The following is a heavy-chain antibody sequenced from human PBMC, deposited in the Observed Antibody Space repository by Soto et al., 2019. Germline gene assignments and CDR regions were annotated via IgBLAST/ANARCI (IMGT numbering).Heavy chain of an antibody. Sequence: AVKVSCKASGYTFTSYGISWVRQALGQGLEWIGWIVVGSSNTNYAQKFQERVTITRDMSTSTAYMELSSLRSEDTAVYYCAADHVTTDAFDIWGQGTMVTVSS. J-gene: IGHJ3*02. CDR3: AADHVTTDAFDI. D-gene: IGHD4-17*01. V-gene: IGHV1-58*02. CDR1: GYTFTSYG. CDR2: IVVGSSNT.